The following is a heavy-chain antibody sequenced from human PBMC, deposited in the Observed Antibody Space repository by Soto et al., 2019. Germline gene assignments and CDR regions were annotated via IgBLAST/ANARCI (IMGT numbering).Heavy chain of an antibody. CDR1: GDSVSSNSAA. D-gene: IGHD6-13*01. Sequence: SQTLSLTCAISGDSVSSNSAAWNWIRQSPSRGLEWLGRTYYRSKWYNDYAVSVKSRITINPDTSKNQFSLQLNSVTPEDTAVYYCARGLPYSSRWYWSHNLFDSWGRRTLVTVSS. J-gene: IGHJ5*01. V-gene: IGHV6-1*01. CDR3: ARGLPYSSRWYWSHNLFDS. CDR2: TYYRSKWYN.